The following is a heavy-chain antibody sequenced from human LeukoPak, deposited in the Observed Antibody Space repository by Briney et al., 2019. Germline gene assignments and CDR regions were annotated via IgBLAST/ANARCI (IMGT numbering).Heavy chain of an antibody. CDR1: GFSFSDYS. Sequence: PGGSLRLSCAASGFSFSDYSMNWVRQAPGKGLEWVSSISSSSSYIYYADSVKGRFTISRDNAKNSLYLQMNSLRAEDTAVYYCASHFRGYSYGLNWFDPWGQGTLVTVSS. CDR2: ISSSSSYI. CDR3: ASHFRGYSYGLNWFDP. V-gene: IGHV3-21*04. D-gene: IGHD5-18*01. J-gene: IGHJ5*02.